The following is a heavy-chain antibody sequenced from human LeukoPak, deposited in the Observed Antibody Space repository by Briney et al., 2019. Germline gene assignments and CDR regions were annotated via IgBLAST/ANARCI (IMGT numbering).Heavy chain of an antibody. D-gene: IGHD5-18*01. CDR3: AKDRGSGYSYGSPFDY. Sequence: PGGSLRLSCVVSGLRFRNYGMHWVRQAPGKGLEWVAVIYYDGSNQYYADSVKGRFTISRDNSKNTLYLQMNSLRAEDTAVYYCAKDRGSGYSYGSPFDYWGQGTLVTVSS. CDR1: GLRFRNYG. CDR2: IYYDGSNQ. V-gene: IGHV3-30*02. J-gene: IGHJ4*02.